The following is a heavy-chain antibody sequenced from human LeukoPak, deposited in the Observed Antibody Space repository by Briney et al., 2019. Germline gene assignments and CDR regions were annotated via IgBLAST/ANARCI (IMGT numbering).Heavy chain of an antibody. Sequence: GGSLRLSCAASGFTFSSYSMNWVRQAPGKGLEWVSPISSSSYIYYADSVKGRFTISRDNAKNSLYLQMNSLRAEDTAVYYCARDDSNGMDVWGQGTTVTVSS. CDR2: ISSSSYI. D-gene: IGHD3-22*01. J-gene: IGHJ6*02. CDR1: GFTFSSYS. CDR3: ARDDSNGMDV. V-gene: IGHV3-21*01.